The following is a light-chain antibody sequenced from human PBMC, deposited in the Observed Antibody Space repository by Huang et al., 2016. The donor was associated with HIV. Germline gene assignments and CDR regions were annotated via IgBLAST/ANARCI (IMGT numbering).Light chain of an antibody. CDR3: QQTYSAVT. Sequence: DIQMTQSPSSLSASVGDRVTITCRASQTINNYLNWYHQKPGKAPKLLIYAASSLQSGVPSRFSCSGSGTEFTLTISSLQLEDFATYYCQQTYSAVTFGQGTKVEIK. V-gene: IGKV1-39*01. J-gene: IGKJ1*01. CDR2: AAS. CDR1: QTINNY.